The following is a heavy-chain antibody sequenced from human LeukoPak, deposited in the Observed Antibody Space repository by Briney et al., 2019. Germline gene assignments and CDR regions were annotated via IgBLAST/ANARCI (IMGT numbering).Heavy chain of an antibody. CDR1: GFTFSSYA. Sequence: GGSLRLSCAASGFTFSSYAMSWVRQAPGKGLEWVSGISGSGGSTNYADSVKGRFTIARDNSKNTLYLQMNSLGAEDTAVYYCAKVAPYGNYLFHYWGQGPRVSVSS. V-gene: IGHV3-23*01. CDR2: ISGSGGST. J-gene: IGHJ4*02. CDR3: AKVAPYGNYLFHY. D-gene: IGHD1-7*01.